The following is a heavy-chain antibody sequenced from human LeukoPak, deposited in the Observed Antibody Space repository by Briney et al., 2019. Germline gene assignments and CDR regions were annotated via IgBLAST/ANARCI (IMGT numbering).Heavy chain of an antibody. D-gene: IGHD5-24*01. CDR1: GFTFDDYA. V-gene: IGHV3-9*01. J-gene: IGHJ4*02. Sequence: GGSLRLSCAASGFTFDDYAMHWVRQAPGKGLEWVSGISWNSGSIGYADSVKGRFTISRDNAKNSLYLQMNSLRAEDTALYYCAKDMTATTKHFDYWGQGTLVTVSS. CDR2: ISWNSGSI. CDR3: AKDMTATTKHFDY.